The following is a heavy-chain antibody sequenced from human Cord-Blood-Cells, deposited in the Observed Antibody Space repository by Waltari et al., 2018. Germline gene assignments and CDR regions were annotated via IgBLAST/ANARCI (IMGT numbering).Heavy chain of an antibody. CDR3: ARDPTGYSAA. V-gene: IGHV3-53*01. Sequence: EVQLVASGGGLIQHGGYLRLSCAASGFTVSSHYTSWGRQAPGKGLEWFSGINSGGSTDYADSVKGRFTIARDNAKNTLYLQMNILRADDTAVYYCARDPTGYSAAWGQGTLVTVSS. CDR2: INSGGST. CDR1: GFTVSSHY. J-gene: IGHJ4*02. D-gene: IGHD6-25*01.